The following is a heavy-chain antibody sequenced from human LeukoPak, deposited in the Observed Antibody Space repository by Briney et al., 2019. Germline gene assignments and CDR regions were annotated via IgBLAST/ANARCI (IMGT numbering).Heavy chain of an antibody. CDR3: ARHIRPSSWAYDAFDI. D-gene: IGHD6-13*01. CDR2: IYPSDSDT. CDR1: GYRFTSYC. V-gene: IGHV5-51*01. J-gene: IGHJ3*02. Sequence: NAGESLKISCKGSGYRFTSYCIGWVRQMPGKGLEWMGIIYPSDSDTRYSPSFQGQVTISADKTISTAFLQWSSLKASDTAMYYCARHIRPSSWAYDAFDIWGQGTMVTVSS.